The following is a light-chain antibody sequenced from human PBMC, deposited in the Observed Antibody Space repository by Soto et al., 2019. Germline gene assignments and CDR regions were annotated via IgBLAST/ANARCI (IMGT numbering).Light chain of an antibody. V-gene: IGKV1-9*01. J-gene: IGKJ4*01. CDR2: AAS. CDR1: QAISSY. Sequence: DIQLTQSPSFLSASVGDRVTITCRASQAISSYLAWSQQKPGKAPKLLIYAASTLQSGVPSRFSGSGSGTEFTLTISSLQPEDFATYYCHHFNSYPLTFGGGTEVEIK. CDR3: HHFNSYPLT.